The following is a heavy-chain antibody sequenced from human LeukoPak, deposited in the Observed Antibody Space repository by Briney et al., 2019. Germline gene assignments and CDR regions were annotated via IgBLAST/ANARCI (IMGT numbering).Heavy chain of an antibody. CDR2: MSGTDTTR. D-gene: IGHD3-22*01. CDR3: TTLGYHLDS. V-gene: IGHV3-11*04. J-gene: IGHJ4*02. CDR1: GLLLRDVW. Sequence: GGSLRLLCTPSGLLLRDVWMNGLRRARGRGLEWVAYMSGTDTTRYYADFVRGRFTIARDNAKNSLYLQMSSLRVEDTALYYCTTLGYHLDSWGEGTPVTVSS.